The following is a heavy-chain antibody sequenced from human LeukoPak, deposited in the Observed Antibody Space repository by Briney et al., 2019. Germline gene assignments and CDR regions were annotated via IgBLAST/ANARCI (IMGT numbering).Heavy chain of an antibody. D-gene: IGHD3-22*01. CDR3: ARGDYYDRRFDY. CDR2: IYYSGST. CDR1: GGSISGYY. J-gene: IGHJ4*02. Sequence: SETLSLTCTVSGGSISGYYWSWIRQPPGKGLEWIGYIYYSGSTNYNPSLKSRVTISVDTSKNQFSLKLSSVTAADTAVYYCARGDYYDRRFDYWGQGTLVTVSS. V-gene: IGHV4-59*01.